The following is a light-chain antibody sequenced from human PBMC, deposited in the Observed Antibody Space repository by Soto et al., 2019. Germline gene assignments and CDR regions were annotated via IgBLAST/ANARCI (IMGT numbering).Light chain of an antibody. Sequence: DIQMTQSPSTVSASVGDRVTITCRASQSITNRLAWYQQRPGKAPKVLIYDASSLESGVPSRFSGSGSGTEFILTISSLQPDDFAVYYCQQYNNWPQTFGQGTKVDIK. CDR2: DAS. J-gene: IGKJ2*01. CDR3: QQYNNWPQT. CDR1: QSITNR. V-gene: IGKV1-5*01.